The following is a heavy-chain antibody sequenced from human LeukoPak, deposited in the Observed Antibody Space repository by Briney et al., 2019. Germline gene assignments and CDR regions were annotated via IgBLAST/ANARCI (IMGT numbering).Heavy chain of an antibody. D-gene: IGHD3-16*01. Sequence: SVKVSCKASGGTFSRHAISWVRQTPGQGLEWIGRILPIFDNANYAQNIQGRVMISADKSTSTAYMELRSLKSEYTALYYCARDRIGVGGAPDGFDIWGQGTVVTVS. CDR2: ILPIFDNA. J-gene: IGHJ3*02. CDR1: GGTFSRHA. CDR3: ARDRIGVGGAPDGFDI. V-gene: IGHV1-69*04.